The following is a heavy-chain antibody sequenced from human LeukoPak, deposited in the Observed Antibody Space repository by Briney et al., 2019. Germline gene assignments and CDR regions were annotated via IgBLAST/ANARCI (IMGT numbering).Heavy chain of an antibody. V-gene: IGHV3-11*04. CDR2: ISSSGSIK. CDR1: GFTFSDYY. Sequence: GGSLRLSCAASGFTFSDYYMSWIRQAPGKGLEWVSYISSSGSIKYYAESVKGRFTISRDNAENSLYLQMNSLRAEDTAVYYCARAGSEYAFDIWGQGTMVTVSS. D-gene: IGHD3-10*01. CDR3: ARAGSEYAFDI. J-gene: IGHJ3*02.